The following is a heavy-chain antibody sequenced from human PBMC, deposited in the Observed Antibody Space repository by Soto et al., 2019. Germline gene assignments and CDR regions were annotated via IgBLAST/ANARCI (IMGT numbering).Heavy chain of an antibody. CDR2: ISYDGSNK. Sequence: AGGSLRLSCAASGFTFSSYGMHWVRQAPGKGLEWVAVISYDGSNKYYADSVKGRFTISRDNSKNTLYLQMNSLRAEDTAVYYCGGSGYDAHYGDYATTDYWGQGTLVTVS. D-gene: IGHD4-17*01. CDR3: GGSGYDAHYGDYATTDY. J-gene: IGHJ4*02. V-gene: IGHV3-30*03. CDR1: GFTFSSYG.